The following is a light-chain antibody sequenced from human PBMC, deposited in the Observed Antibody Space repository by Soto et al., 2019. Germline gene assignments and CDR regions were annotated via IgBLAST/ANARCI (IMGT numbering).Light chain of an antibody. J-gene: IGLJ1*01. CDR3: CSLTTSHTYV. CDR1: SSDVGSYNY. CDR2: ASN. V-gene: IGLV2-14*01. Sequence: QSALTQPASVSGSPGQSITISCTGTSSDVGSYNYVSWYQHHPGKAPRLMIYASNNRPSGVSNRYSGSKSGNSASLTISGLQADDEADYYCCSLTTSHTYVFGSGTKLTVL.